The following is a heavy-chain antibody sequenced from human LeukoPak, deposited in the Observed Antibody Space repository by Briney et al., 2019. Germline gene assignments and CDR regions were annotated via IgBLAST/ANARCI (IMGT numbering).Heavy chain of an antibody. Sequence: SVKVSYKASGGTFSSYAISWVRQAPGQGLEWMGRIIPIFGIANYAQKFQGRVTITADKSTSTAYMELSSLRSEDTAVYYCAGDGAGYCSSTSCSPSWGQGTLVTVSS. V-gene: IGHV1-69*04. CDR3: AGDGAGYCSSTSCSPS. D-gene: IGHD2-2*01. CDR1: GGTFSSYA. CDR2: IIPIFGIA. J-gene: IGHJ5*02.